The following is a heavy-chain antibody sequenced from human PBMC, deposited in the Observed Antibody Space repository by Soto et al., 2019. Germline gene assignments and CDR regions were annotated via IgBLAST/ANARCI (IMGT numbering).Heavy chain of an antibody. Sequence: QVQLVQSGAEVKKPGASVKVSCKASGYTFTSYVMHWVRQAPGQRPDWMGWINAGNGNTKYSQKFQGRVTITRDTTASTADMELISLRYEDTAVYYCARDIRDRSSCYGAMGYWGQGTLVTVSS. D-gene: IGHD6-13*01. J-gene: IGHJ4*02. CDR3: ARDIRDRSSCYGAMGY. CDR1: GYTFTSYV. V-gene: IGHV1-3*01. CDR2: INAGNGNT.